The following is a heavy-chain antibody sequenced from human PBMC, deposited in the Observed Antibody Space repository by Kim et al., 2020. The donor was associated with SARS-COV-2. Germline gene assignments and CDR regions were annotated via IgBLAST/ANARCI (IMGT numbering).Heavy chain of an antibody. CDR2: IYPRESDV. D-gene: IGHD4-4*01. CDR3: ATGPGVLTNYYFDF. Sequence: GESLKISCHTSGSKVSTYWIGWVRQLPGKGLEVMGIIYPRESDVRYSQSFQGLVTISADGSGAFVHWSALKVSDTAFYYCATGPGVLTNYYFDFWGQGTLVTVSS. J-gene: IGHJ4*02. V-gene: IGHV5-51*01. CDR1: GSKVSTYW.